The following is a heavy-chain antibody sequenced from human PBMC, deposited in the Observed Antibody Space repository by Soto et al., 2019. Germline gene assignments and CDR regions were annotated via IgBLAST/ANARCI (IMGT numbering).Heavy chain of an antibody. D-gene: IGHD5-18*01. CDR2: IWYDGSNK. CDR3: ARDFDVDTAMVPYYYYGMDV. CDR1: GFTFSSYG. V-gene: IGHV3-33*01. J-gene: IGHJ6*02. Sequence: PGGPLRLSCAASGFTFSSYGMHWVRQAPGKGLEWVAVIWYDGSNKYYADSVKGRFTISRDNSKNTLYLQMNSLRAEDTAVYYCARDFDVDTAMVPYYYYGMDVWGQGTTVTSP.